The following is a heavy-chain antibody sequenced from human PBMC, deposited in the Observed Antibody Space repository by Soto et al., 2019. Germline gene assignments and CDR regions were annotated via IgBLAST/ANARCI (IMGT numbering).Heavy chain of an antibody. V-gene: IGHV3-21*01. D-gene: IGHD2-2*01. Sequence: EVQLVESGGDLVKPGGSLRLSCAASGFTLSYYGMTWVRQAPGKGLEWVSSMTGRSNYIYYADSVKGRFTISRDNAKNSLYLQMNSLRAEDTALYYCARVGSSWGYYFDYWGQGTRVTVSS. CDR1: GFTLSYYG. J-gene: IGHJ4*02. CDR3: ARVGSSWGYYFDY. CDR2: MTGRSNYI.